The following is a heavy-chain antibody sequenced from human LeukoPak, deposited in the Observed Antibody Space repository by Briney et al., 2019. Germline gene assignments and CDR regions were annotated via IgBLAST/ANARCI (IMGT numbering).Heavy chain of an antibody. Sequence: PSETLSLTCTVSGGSISSYYWSWIRQPAGKGLEWIGRIYTSGSTNYNPSLKSRVTMSVDTSKNQFSLKLSSVTAADTAVYYCARGPWLTGTTEEMLDAFDIWGQGTMVTVSS. CDR3: ARGPWLTGTTEEMLDAFDI. CDR2: IYTSGST. V-gene: IGHV4-4*07. D-gene: IGHD1-7*01. J-gene: IGHJ3*02. CDR1: GGSISSYY.